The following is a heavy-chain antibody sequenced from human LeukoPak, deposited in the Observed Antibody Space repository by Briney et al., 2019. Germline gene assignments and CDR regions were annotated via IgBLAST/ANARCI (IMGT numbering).Heavy chain of an antibody. J-gene: IGHJ3*01. Sequence: GGSLRLSCSVSGFTFSSYSMNWVRQAPGKRLQWVSSISGGGSYIFYADSVEGRFSVSRDNAKNSVFLQMNSLRAEDTAVYYCARGLGDYDAFDVWGHGTRVTVAS. D-gene: IGHD4-17*01. CDR3: ARGLGDYDAFDV. CDR2: ISGGGSYI. V-gene: IGHV3-21*01. CDR1: GFTFSSYS.